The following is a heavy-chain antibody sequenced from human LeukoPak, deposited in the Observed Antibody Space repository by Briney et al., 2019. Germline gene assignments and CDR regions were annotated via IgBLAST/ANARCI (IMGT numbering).Heavy chain of an antibody. CDR2: ISDYNRNT. CDR1: GYTFTNYG. J-gene: IGHJ4*02. V-gene: IGHV1-18*01. D-gene: IGHD5-18*01. Sequence: ASVKVSCKASGYTFTNYGINWARLAPGQGLEWMGWISDYNRNTYYAQKLQGRVTMTIDTFTSTAYMELRGLRSDDTAVYYCARGGREYKYRRELDHWGQGTLVTVFS. CDR3: ARGGREYKYRRELDH.